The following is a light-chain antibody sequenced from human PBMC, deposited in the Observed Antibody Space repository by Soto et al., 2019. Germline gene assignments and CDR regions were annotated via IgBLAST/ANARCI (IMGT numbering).Light chain of an antibody. V-gene: IGKV1-39*01. CDR3: QQSYSTPPT. Sequence: DIQMTQSPSSLSASVGDRVTITCRASQSISTYLNWYQQQSGEAPKLLIYAASSLQRGVRSRFSGSGSGTHFTLTISSLQPEDSATYFCQQSYSTPPTFGQGTKVEIK. CDR2: AAS. CDR1: QSISTY. J-gene: IGKJ1*01.